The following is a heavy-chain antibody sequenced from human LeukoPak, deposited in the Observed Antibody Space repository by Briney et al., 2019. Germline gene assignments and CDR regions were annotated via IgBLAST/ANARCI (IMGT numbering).Heavy chain of an antibody. CDR1: GGSISSGGYY. D-gene: IGHD6-19*01. Sequence: PSETLSLTCTVSGGSISSGGYYWSWIRQPPGKGLEWIGYIYHSGSTYYNPSLKSRVTISVDRSKNQFSLKLSSVTAADTAVYYCARARAVYYFDYWGQGTLVTVPS. CDR3: ARARAVYYFDY. J-gene: IGHJ4*02. V-gene: IGHV4-30-2*01. CDR2: IYHSGST.